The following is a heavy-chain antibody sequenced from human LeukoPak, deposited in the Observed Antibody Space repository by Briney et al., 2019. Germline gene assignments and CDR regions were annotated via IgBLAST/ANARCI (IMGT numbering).Heavy chain of an antibody. Sequence: GGSLRLSCAASGFTVSSNYMSWVRQAPGKGLVWVSRINGDGSSTSYADSVKGRFTISRDNAKNTLYPQMNSLRAEDTAVYYCAKHKYYDILTGYQPSNYWGQGTLVTVSS. D-gene: IGHD3-9*01. J-gene: IGHJ4*02. CDR3: AKHKYYDILTGYQPSNY. CDR1: GFTVSSNY. V-gene: IGHV3-74*01. CDR2: INGDGSST.